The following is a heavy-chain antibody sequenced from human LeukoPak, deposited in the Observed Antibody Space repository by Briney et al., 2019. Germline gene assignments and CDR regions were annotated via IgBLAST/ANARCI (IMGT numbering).Heavy chain of an antibody. CDR1: GGSFSGYY. CDR2: INHSGST. J-gene: IGHJ4*02. D-gene: IGHD2-15*01. CDR3: ARHSFVSGWYDY. Sequence: SETLSLTCAVYGGSFSGYYWSWIRQPPGKGLEWIGEINHSGSTNYNPSLKSRVTISVDTSKNQFSLKLSSVTAADTAVYYCARHSFVSGWYDYWGQGTLVTVSS. V-gene: IGHV4-34*01.